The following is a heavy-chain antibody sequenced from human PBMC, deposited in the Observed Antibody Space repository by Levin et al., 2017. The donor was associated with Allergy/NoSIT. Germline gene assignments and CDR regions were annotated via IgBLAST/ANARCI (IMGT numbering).Heavy chain of an antibody. CDR1: GGAISIFY. CDR2: ITHSGRT. D-gene: IGHD2-8*02. Sequence: MSSETLSLTCTLSGGAISIFYWNWIRQSPGKGLEWLGYITHSGRTSYNPSLKSRLTVSLDTSKNQFSLNLNSMTTADTAIYYCARDTGGFAFDLWGQGTLVTVSS. J-gene: IGHJ3*01. CDR3: ARDTGGFAFDL. V-gene: IGHV4-59*01.